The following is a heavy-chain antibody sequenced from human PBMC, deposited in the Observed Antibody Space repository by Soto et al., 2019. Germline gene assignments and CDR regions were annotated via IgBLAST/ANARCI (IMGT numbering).Heavy chain of an antibody. CDR1: GYTLTELS. V-gene: IGHV1-24*01. J-gene: IGHJ4*02. CDR3: AGYYYDSSGYYYYFDY. Sequence: ASVKVSCKVSGYTLTELSMHWVRQAPGKGLEWMGGFDPEDGETIYAQKFQGRVTMTEDTSTDTAYMELSSLRSEDTDVYYCAGYYYDSSGYYYYFDYWGQGTLVTVSS. CDR2: FDPEDGET. D-gene: IGHD3-22*01.